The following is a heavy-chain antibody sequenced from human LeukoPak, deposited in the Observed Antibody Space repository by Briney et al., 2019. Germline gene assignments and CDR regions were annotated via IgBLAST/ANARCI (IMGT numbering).Heavy chain of an antibody. CDR3: ARGVNGGRYFDY. V-gene: IGHV4-4*07. D-gene: IGHD4-23*01. Sequence: SETLSLTCSVSGGSISSYSWNWIRQPAGKGLEWIGRFYTSGTTNYNPSLKSRVTMSIDTSKNQVSLKMRSVTAADTAVYYCARGVNGGRYFDYWGQGTLVTVSS. CDR2: FYTSGTT. J-gene: IGHJ4*02. CDR1: GGSISSYS.